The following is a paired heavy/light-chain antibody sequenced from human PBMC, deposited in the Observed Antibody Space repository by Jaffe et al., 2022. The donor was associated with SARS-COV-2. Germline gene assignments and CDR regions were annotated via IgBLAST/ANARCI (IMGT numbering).Light chain of an antibody. CDR3: QAWDSSTYVV. Sequence: SYELTQPPSVSVSPGQTASITCSGDKLGDKYACWYQQRPGQSPVLVIYQDNKRPSGIPERFSGSNSGNTATLTISGTQAMDEADYYCQAWDSSTYVVFGGGTKLTVL. CDR2: QDN. V-gene: IGLV3-1*01. J-gene: IGLJ2*01. CDR1: KLGDKY.
Heavy chain of an antibody. CDR3: ARVSIGGDHDYYYGMDV. CDR2: IYYSGST. Sequence: QVQLQESGPGLVKPSQTLSLTCTVSGGSISSGGYYWSWIRQHPGKGLEWIGYIYYSGSTYYNPSLKSRVNISVDTSKNQFSLKLSSVTAADTAVYYCARVSIGGDHDYYYGMDVWGQGTTVTVSS. D-gene: IGHD3-10*01. CDR1: GGSISSGGYY. V-gene: IGHV4-31*03. J-gene: IGHJ6*02.